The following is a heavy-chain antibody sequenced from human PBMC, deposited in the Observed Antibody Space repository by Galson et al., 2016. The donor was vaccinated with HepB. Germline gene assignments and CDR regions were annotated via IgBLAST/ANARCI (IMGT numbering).Heavy chain of an antibody. CDR2: INDDGRST. Sequence: SLRLSCAAFGFTFTSHWMHWVRQAPGKGLVWVSRINDDGRSTIYADSVTGRFAISRDNAKNTLYLQMNSLRAEDTAVYYCARKSNLGYGSGFDYWGQGTLVTVSS. J-gene: IGHJ4*02. V-gene: IGHV3-74*01. CDR1: GFTFTSHW. D-gene: IGHD3-10*01. CDR3: ARKSNLGYGSGFDY.